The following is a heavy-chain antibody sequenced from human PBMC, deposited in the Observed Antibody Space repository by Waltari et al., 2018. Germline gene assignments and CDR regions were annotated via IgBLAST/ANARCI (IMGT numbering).Heavy chain of an antibody. CDR3: TTQRHDAFDL. Sequence: EVQLVQSGGEVRKSGESLKISCKAFGYGFIDYWIGWVRQLPGKGLEWMGIIYPGDSDTTYGPSVEGQVTISVDTSIRTAYLHWSSLKATDTAMYYCTTQRHDAFDLWGQGTMVTVSS. CDR2: IYPGDSDT. V-gene: IGHV5-51*01. CDR1: GYGFIDYW. J-gene: IGHJ3*01.